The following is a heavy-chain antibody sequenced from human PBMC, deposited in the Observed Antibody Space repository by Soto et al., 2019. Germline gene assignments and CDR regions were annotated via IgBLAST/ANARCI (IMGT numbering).Heavy chain of an antibody. J-gene: IGHJ4*02. CDR1: GGSISSYY. V-gene: IGHV4-59*01. Sequence: SETLSLTCTVSGGSISSYYWSWIRQPPGKGLEWIVYIYYSGSTNYNPSLKSRVTISVDTSKNQFSLKLSSVTAADTAVYYCASQTRGGDYDFWSGYLDYWGQGTLVTVSS. CDR3: ASQTRGGDYDFWSGYLDY. CDR2: IYYSGST. D-gene: IGHD3-3*01.